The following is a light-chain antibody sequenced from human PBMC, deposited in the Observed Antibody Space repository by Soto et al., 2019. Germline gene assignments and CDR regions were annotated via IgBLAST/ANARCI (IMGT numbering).Light chain of an antibody. V-gene: IGLV1-51*01. CDR3: GTWDTSLNAGV. CDR2: DNN. CDR1: SSNIGNNY. J-gene: IGLJ2*01. Sequence: QSVLTQPPSVSAAPGQKVTISCSGSSSNIGNNYVSWYQQVPGTVPRLPIYDNNKRPSGTPYRFSGSKSGTSATLGITGLQTGDEADYFCGTWDTSLNAGVFGGGTQLTVL.